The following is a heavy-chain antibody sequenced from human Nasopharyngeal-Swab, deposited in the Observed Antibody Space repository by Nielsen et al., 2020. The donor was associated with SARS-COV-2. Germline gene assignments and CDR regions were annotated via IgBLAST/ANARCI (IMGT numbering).Heavy chain of an antibody. J-gene: IGHJ6*02. CDR3: ARFVTTSYDYYGMDV. CDR2: ISAYNGNT. V-gene: IGHV1-18*01. Sequence: ASVKVSCKASGYTFTSYGISWVRQAPGQGLEWMGWISAYNGNTNYAQKLQGRVTMTTDTSTSTAYMELRSLRSDDTAVYYCARFVTTSYDYYGMDVWGQGTTVTVSS. CDR1: GYTFTSYG. D-gene: IGHD3-22*01.